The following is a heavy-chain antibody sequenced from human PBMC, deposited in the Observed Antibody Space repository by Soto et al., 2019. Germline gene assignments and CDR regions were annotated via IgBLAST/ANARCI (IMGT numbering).Heavy chain of an antibody. D-gene: IGHD4-17*01. CDR1: GFTFSSYA. CDR3: ANDQWAEHDYGDPFDY. CDR2: ISGSGGYT. J-gene: IGHJ4*02. Sequence: GSLRLSCAASGFTFSSYAMSWVRQAPGKGLERVSVISGSGGYTDYADSVKGRFTISRDNSRNTVYLQMNSLRAEDTAIYYCANDQWAEHDYGDPFDYWGQGNLVTVSS. V-gene: IGHV3-23*01.